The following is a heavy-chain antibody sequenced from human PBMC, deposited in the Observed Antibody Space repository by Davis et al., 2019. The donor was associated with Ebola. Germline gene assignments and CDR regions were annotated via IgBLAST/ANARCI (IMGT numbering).Heavy chain of an antibody. J-gene: IGHJ6*03. D-gene: IGHD3-22*01. Sequence: GESLKISCTASGFTFRTSAMNWVRQAPGKGLEWVAVISYDGSNKYYADSVKGRFTISRDNSKNTLYLQMNSLRAEDTAVYYCAREGYDSRADYYMDVWGKGTTVTVSS. CDR1: GFTFRTSA. V-gene: IGHV3-30*03. CDR2: ISYDGSNK. CDR3: AREGYDSRADYYMDV.